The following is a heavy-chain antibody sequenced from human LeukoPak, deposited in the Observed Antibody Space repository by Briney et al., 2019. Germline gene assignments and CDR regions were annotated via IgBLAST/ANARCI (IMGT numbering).Heavy chain of an antibody. CDR2: ISGSGGST. J-gene: IGHJ4*02. D-gene: IGHD3-9*01. CDR1: GLTFSSYA. V-gene: IGHV3-23*01. Sequence: GGSLRLSCAASGLTFSSYAMSWVRQAPGKGLEWVSAISGSGGSTYYADSVKGRFTISRDNSKNTLYLQMNSLRAEDTAVYYCARAPKRILTGYYFVYWGQGTLVTVSS. CDR3: ARAPKRILTGYYFVY.